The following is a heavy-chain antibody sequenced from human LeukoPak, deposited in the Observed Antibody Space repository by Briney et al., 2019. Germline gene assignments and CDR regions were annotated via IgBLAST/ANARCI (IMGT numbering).Heavy chain of an antibody. Sequence: GGSLRLSCAASGFTFSNAWMSWVRQAPGKGLEWVGRIKSKTDGGTTGYAAPVKGRFTISRDDSKNTLYLQMNSLKTEDTAVYYCARVFCSSTSCYDYFDYWGQGTLVTVSS. CDR2: IKSKTDGGTT. V-gene: IGHV3-15*01. J-gene: IGHJ4*02. CDR1: GFTFSNAW. CDR3: ARVFCSSTSCYDYFDY. D-gene: IGHD2-2*01.